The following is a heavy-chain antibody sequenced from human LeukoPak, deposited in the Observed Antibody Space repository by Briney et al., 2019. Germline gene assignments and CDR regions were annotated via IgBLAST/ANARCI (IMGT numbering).Heavy chain of an antibody. Sequence: PGGSLRLSCAASGFTFSSSWMSWVRQAPGKGLEWVSAISGSGVITYYADSVKGRFTISRDNSKNTLYLQMNSLRAEDTALYYCAKGIRYCTNGVCSTYYYGMDVWGQGTTVTVSS. CDR3: AKGIRYCTNGVCSTYYYGMDV. CDR1: GFTFSSSW. V-gene: IGHV3-23*01. D-gene: IGHD2-8*01. J-gene: IGHJ6*02. CDR2: ISGSGVIT.